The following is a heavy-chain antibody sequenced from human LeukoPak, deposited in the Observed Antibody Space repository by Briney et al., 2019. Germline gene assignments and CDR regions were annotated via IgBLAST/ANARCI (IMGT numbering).Heavy chain of an antibody. V-gene: IGHV3-23*01. CDR2: ISNSGGST. CDR1: GFTFSSYA. CDR3: ATDRGWRTSGYYLYYFEY. Sequence: GGSLRLSCAASGFTFSSYAMYWVRQAPGKGLEWVSSISNSGGSTYYADSVKGRFTISRDNSKNTLFLQMNSLRAEDTAIYYCATDRGWRTSGYYLYYFEYWGQGTLVTYSS. J-gene: IGHJ4*02. D-gene: IGHD3-3*01.